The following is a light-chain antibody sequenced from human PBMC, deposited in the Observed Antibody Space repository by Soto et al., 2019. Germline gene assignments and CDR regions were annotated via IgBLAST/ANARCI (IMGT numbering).Light chain of an antibody. CDR2: DAS. CDR1: QSVSSF. J-gene: IGKJ1*01. V-gene: IGKV3-11*01. Sequence: EIVFTQSPATLSLSPGERATLSCRASQSVSSFLAWYQQKPGQAPRLLISDASNRATGIPARFSGSGSGTDFTLTISSLEPEDFAVYYCQQRGNWPQTFGQGTKVDIK. CDR3: QQRGNWPQT.